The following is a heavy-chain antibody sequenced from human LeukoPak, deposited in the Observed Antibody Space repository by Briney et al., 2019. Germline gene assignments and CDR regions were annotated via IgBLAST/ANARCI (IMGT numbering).Heavy chain of an antibody. CDR3: ARHRAPWGGYYYYMDV. J-gene: IGHJ6*03. CDR1: GFTVSSNY. CDR2: IYSGGST. Sequence: PGGSLRLSCAASGFTVSSNYMSWVRQAPGKGLEWVSVIYSGGSTYYVDSVKGRFTISRDNSKNTLYLQMNSLRAEDTAVYYCARHRAPWGGYYYYMDVWGKGTTVTVSS. V-gene: IGHV3-66*02. D-gene: IGHD7-27*01.